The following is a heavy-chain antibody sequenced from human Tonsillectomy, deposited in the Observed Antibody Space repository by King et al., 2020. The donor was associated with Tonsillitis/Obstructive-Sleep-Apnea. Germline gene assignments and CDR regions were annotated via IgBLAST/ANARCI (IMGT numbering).Heavy chain of an antibody. V-gene: IGHV3-33*01. CDR2: IWFDGSTQ. CDR1: GSTFSDYG. Sequence: VQLVESGGGVVQPGRSLRLSCAASGSTFSDYGMHWFRQAPGKGLEWVALIWFDGSTQYYADSVKGRFTISRDNSMDTLFLQLNSLRAEDTALYYCARVSLPGYCGTASCFGSDYWGQGTLVTVSS. J-gene: IGHJ4*02. D-gene: IGHD2-2*01. CDR3: ARVSLPGYCGTASCFGSDY.